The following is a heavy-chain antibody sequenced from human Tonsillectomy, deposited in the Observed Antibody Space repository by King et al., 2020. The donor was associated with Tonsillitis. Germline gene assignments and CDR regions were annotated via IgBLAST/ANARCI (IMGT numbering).Heavy chain of an antibody. CDR1: GFTFSDYY. J-gene: IGHJ5*02. CDR3: ARVGGSFFNFHNWFDP. V-gene: IGHV3-11*05. Sequence: VQLVESGGGLVKPGGSLRLSCAASGFTFSDYYMSWIRQAPGKGLEWVSYISSSSSYTNYADSVKGRFTISRDHAKNSLYLQMNSLRAEDPAVYYCARVGGSFFNFHNWFDPWGQGTLVTVSS. D-gene: IGHD2-15*01. CDR2: ISSSSSYT.